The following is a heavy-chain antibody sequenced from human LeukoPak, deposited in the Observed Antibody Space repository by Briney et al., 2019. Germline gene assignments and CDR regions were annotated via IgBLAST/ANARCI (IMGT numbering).Heavy chain of an antibody. CDR3: AKAAGFDSSSWYYFDY. Sequence: GGSLRLSCAASGFTFSSYSMNWVRQAPGKGLEWVSAISGSGGSTYYADSVKGRFTISRDNSKNTLYLQMNSLRAEDTAVYYCAKAAGFDSSSWYYFDYWGQGTLVTVSS. V-gene: IGHV3-23*01. CDR1: GFTFSSYS. CDR2: ISGSGGST. J-gene: IGHJ4*02. D-gene: IGHD6-13*01.